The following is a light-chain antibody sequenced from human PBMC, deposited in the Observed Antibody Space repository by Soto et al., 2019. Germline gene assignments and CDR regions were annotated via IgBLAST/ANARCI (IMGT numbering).Light chain of an antibody. CDR3: QQRTNWRIT. CDR1: QSVSSS. J-gene: IGKJ5*01. V-gene: IGKV3-11*01. Sequence: EIFLTQSPAILSLSPGEISTLSCRASQSVSSSLAWYQQKPGQAPRLLIYDTSNRATDIPPRFSGSGSGTDFTLTISSLEPEDFAVYYCQQRTNWRITFGQGTRLEIK. CDR2: DTS.